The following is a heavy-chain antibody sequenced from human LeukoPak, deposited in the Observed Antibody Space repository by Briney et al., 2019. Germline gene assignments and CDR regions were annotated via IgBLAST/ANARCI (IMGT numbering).Heavy chain of an antibody. CDR2: ISSSGSTI. J-gene: IGHJ4*02. CDR1: GFTFSDYY. V-gene: IGHV3-11*04. CDR3: ARERSKGYFVDY. D-gene: IGHD2-15*01. Sequence: AGGSLRLSCAASGFTFSDYYMSWIRQAPGKGLEWVSYISSSGSTIYYADSVKGRFTISRDNAKNSLYLQMNSLRAEDTAVYYCARERSKGYFVDYWGQGTLVTVSS.